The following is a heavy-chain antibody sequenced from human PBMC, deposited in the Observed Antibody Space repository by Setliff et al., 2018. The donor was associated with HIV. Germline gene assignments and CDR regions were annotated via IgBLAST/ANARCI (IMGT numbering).Heavy chain of an antibody. D-gene: IGHD6-13*01. J-gene: IGHJ5*02. V-gene: IGHV1-69*10. CDR3: ARDGLNHRSSSWYFRWFDP. CDR1: GGTFSSYA. Sequence: RASVKVSCKASGGTFSSYAISWVRQAPGQGLEWMGGIIPILGIANYAQKFQGRVTITADESTSTAYMELSSLRSEDTAVYYCARDGLNHRSSSWYFRWFDPWGQGTLVTVSS. CDR2: IIPILGIA.